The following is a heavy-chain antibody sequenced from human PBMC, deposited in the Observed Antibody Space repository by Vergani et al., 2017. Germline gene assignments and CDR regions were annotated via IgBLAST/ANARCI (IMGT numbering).Heavy chain of an antibody. J-gene: IGHJ4*02. V-gene: IGHV3-23*01. Sequence: EVQLLESGGGLVHPGGSLRLSCAASGFTFSSYAMRWVRQAPGKGLEWVSVISAGGGSTYYADSVKGRLTISRDNSKTTLYLHMSSLRAEDTAVYYCAKNRAMFGVIDYWGQGTLVTVSS. CDR2: ISAGGGST. CDR3: AKNRAMFGVIDY. D-gene: IGHD3-3*01. CDR1: GFTFSSYA.